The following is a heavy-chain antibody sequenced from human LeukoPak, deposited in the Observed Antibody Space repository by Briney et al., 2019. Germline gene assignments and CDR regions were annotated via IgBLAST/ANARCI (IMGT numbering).Heavy chain of an antibody. CDR2: IKQDGSEK. V-gene: IGHV3-7*03. D-gene: IGHD3-10*01. CDR3: ARSLRVRGVPDYMDV. CDR1: GLTFSSYW. Sequence: GGSLRLSCAASGLTFSSYWMSWVRQAPGKGLEWVANIKQDGSEKYYVDSVKGRFTISRGNAKNSLYLQMNSLRAEDTAVYYCARSLRVRGVPDYMDVWGKGTTVTISS. J-gene: IGHJ6*03.